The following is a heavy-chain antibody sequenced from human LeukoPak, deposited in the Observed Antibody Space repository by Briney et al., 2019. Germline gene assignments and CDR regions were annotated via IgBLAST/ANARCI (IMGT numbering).Heavy chain of an antibody. CDR3: ARRRGRYV. V-gene: IGHV4-59*01. J-gene: IGHJ6*04. Sequence: SETLSLTCTVSGGSISSYYWSWIRQPPGKGLEWIGYIYYSGSTNYNPSLKSRVTISVDPSTNKFSLKLNSVPAADPAVYYCARRRGRYVWGKGTTVTIAS. D-gene: IGHD3-10*01. CDR2: IYYSGST. CDR1: GGSISSYY.